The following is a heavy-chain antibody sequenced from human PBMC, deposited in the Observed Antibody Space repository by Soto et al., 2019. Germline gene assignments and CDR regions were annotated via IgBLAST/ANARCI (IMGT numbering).Heavy chain of an antibody. V-gene: IGHV4-30-4*01. CDR3: ASSGGGTKIWFGKSIDY. Sequence: QVQLQESGPGLVKPSQTLSLTCTVSGGSISGADYYWSWIRQPPGKGLEWIGYIYYSGSTYYNPSLKSRVTRSVDTSKNQFSLKLSSVTAADTAVYYCASSGGGTKIWFGKSIDYWGQGTLVTVSS. CDR2: IYYSGST. CDR1: GGSISGADYY. J-gene: IGHJ4*02. D-gene: IGHD3-10*01.